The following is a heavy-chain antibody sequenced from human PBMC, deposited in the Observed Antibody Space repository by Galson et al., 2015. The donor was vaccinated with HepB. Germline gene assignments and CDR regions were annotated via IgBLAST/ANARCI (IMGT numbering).Heavy chain of an antibody. J-gene: IGHJ4*02. V-gene: IGHV4-4*02. CDR1: GGSISSSNW. CDR2: IYHSGST. Sequence: LTCAVSGGSISSSNWWSWVRQPPGKGLEWIGEIYHSGSTNYNPSLKSRVTISVDKSKNQFSLKLSSMTAADTAVYYCARESYYDSSGYPLDYWGQGTLVTVSS. CDR3: ARESYYDSSGYPLDY. D-gene: IGHD3-22*01.